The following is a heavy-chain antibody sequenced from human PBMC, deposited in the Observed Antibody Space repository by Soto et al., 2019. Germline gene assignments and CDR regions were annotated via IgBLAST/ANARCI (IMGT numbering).Heavy chain of an antibody. Sequence: EVQLLESGGGLVQPGGSLRLSCAASGFTFSSYAMSWVRQAPGKGLEWVSAISGSGGSTYYADSVKGRFTISRDNSKNTLYLQVSGLRAEDMGVYYCAKDIKVFGVVINSWFDPWGQGTLVTVSS. CDR1: GFTFSSYA. CDR3: AKDIKVFGVVINSWFDP. D-gene: IGHD3-3*01. J-gene: IGHJ5*02. V-gene: IGHV3-23*01. CDR2: ISGSGGST.